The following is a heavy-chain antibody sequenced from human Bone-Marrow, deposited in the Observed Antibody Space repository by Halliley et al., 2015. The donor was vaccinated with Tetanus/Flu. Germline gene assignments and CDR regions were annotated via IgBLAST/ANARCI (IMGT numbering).Heavy chain of an antibody. CDR3: ARLYCSNSSCYPLYQFYGVDV. Sequence: TLSLTCAVSGDSIGSDKWWTWVRQPPGKGLEWIGEISHRGTTNYSPSLMSRVAISVDKSKNQFSLKLTSVTAADTAVYFCARLYCSNSSCYPLYQFYGVDVWGQGATVIVSS. D-gene: IGHD2-2*01. CDR2: ISHRGTT. J-gene: IGHJ6*02. CDR1: GDSIGSDKW. V-gene: IGHV4-4*01.